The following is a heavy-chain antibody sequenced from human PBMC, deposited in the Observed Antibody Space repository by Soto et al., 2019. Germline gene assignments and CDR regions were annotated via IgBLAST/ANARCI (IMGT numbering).Heavy chain of an antibody. CDR1: GYTFTGYY. D-gene: IGHD3-3*01. CDR2: INPNSGGT. J-gene: IGHJ6*02. Sequence: ASVKVSCKASGYTFTGYYMHWVRQAPGQGLEWMGWINPNSGGTNYAQKFQGWVTMTRDTSISTAYMELSRLRSDDTAVYYCARDRDTIFGVAPGGMDVWGQGTTVTVSS. V-gene: IGHV1-2*04. CDR3: ARDRDTIFGVAPGGMDV.